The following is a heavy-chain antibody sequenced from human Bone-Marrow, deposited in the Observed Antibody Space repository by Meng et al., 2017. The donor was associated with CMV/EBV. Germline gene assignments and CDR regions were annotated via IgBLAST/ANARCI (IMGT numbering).Heavy chain of an antibody. V-gene: IGHV2-5*01. D-gene: IGHD3-3*01. Sequence: SGPTLVKPQQPLTLTYTLSGFSLSTSTVGVGWFRQPPGMAMEWRALVYWNDAKRYSPSLKSRLTITKDTSKDQVVLMMTNMDPVATATYYCAHTRLTPEFWSGSFDFWGQGTLVTVSS. J-gene: IGHJ4*02. CDR2: VYWNDAK. CDR3: AHTRLTPEFWSGSFDF. CDR1: GFSLSTSTVG.